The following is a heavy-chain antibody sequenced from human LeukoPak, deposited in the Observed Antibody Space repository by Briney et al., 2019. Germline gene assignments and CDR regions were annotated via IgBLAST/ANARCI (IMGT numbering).Heavy chain of an antibody. CDR1: GGSISSYY. J-gene: IGHJ4*02. Sequence: SETLSLTCTVSGGSISSYYWSWIRQPPGKGLEWIGYIYYSGSTNYNPSLKSRVTISVDTSKNQFSLKLSSVTAADTAVYYCALYDSSGYYYVYWGQGTLVTVSS. D-gene: IGHD3-22*01. V-gene: IGHV4-59*01. CDR2: IYYSGST. CDR3: ALYDSSGYYYVY.